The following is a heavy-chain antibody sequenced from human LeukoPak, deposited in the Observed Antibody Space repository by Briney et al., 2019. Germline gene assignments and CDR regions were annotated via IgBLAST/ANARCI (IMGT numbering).Heavy chain of an antibody. J-gene: IGHJ6*03. CDR2: IYTSGST. Sequence: PSETLSLTCTVSGGSISSYYWSWIRQPAGKGLEWIGRIYTSGSTNYNPSLKSRVTMSVDTSKNQFSLKLSSVTAADTAVYYCARDRLRGYEVLRYMDVWGKGTTVTISS. D-gene: IGHD5-12*01. CDR3: ARDRLRGYEVLRYMDV. CDR1: GGSISSYY. V-gene: IGHV4-4*07.